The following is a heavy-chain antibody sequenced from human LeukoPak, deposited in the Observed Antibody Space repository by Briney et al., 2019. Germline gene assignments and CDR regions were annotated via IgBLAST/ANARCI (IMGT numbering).Heavy chain of an antibody. CDR3: AKSDDIVVVPAAPFDP. D-gene: IGHD2-2*01. J-gene: IGHJ5*02. CDR2: ISGSGGST. V-gene: IGHV3-23*01. Sequence: GGSLGLSCAASGFTFSSYAMSWVRQAPGKGLEWVSAISGSGGSTYYADSVKGRFTISRDNSKNTLYLQMNSLRAEETAVYYCAKSDDIVVVPAAPFDPWGQGALVTVSS. CDR1: GFTFSSYA.